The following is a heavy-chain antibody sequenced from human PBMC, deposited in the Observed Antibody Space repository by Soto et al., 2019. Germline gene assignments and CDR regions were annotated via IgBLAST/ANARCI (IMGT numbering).Heavy chain of an antibody. CDR2: INPDGSST. CDR3: VRDLGIGGFADY. V-gene: IGHV3-74*01. J-gene: IGHJ4*02. Sequence: GGSLRLSCVASGFTFSSHWMHWVRQAPGKGLVWVSRINPDGSSTIYADTVKGRFTISRDNAKNTLNLQMNSLRAEDTAVFYCVRDLGIGGFADYWGQGILVTVSS. CDR1: GFTFSSHW. D-gene: IGHD7-27*01.